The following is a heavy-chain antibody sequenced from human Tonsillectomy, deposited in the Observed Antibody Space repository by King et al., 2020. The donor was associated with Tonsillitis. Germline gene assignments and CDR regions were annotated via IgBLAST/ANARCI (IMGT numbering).Heavy chain of an antibody. CDR2: IYYSGSN. CDR3: ARRYSSGWYSKGGYYFDY. CDR1: GGSISSYY. D-gene: IGHD6-19*01. J-gene: IGHJ4*02. V-gene: IGHV4-59*01. Sequence: VQLQESGPGLVKPSETLSLTCTVSGGSISSYYWSWIRQPPGKGLEWIGYIYYSGSNNYNPSLKSRVTISVDTSKNQFSLKLSSVTAADTAVYYCARRYSSGWYSKGGYYFDYWGQGTLVTVSS.